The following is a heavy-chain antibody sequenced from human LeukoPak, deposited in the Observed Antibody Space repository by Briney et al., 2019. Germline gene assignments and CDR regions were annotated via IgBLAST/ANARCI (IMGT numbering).Heavy chain of an antibody. CDR2: IYYSGST. D-gene: IGHD2-2*01. Sequence: SETLSLTCTVSGGSISSSSYYWGWIRQPPGKGLEWIGSIYYSGSTYYNLSLKSRVTISVDTSKNQFSLKLSSVTAADTAVYYCARDYVVVVPAAHNWFDPWGQGTLVTVSS. CDR1: GGSISSSSYY. J-gene: IGHJ5*02. V-gene: IGHV4-39*07. CDR3: ARDYVVVVPAAHNWFDP.